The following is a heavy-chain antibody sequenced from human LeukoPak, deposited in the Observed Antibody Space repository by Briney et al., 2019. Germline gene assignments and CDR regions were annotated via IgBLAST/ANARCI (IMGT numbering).Heavy chain of an antibody. Sequence: GGSLRLSCAASGFTFSSYAMHWVRQAPGKWLEWVAVISYEGSNKYYADSVKGRFTISRDNSKNTLYLQMNSLRAEDTAVYYCARDIDMTEHSPHYYYYYGMDAWGQGTTVTVSS. CDR3: ARDIDMTEHSPHYYYYYGMDA. J-gene: IGHJ6*02. CDR2: ISYEGSNK. V-gene: IGHV3-30-3*01. D-gene: IGHD2-21*02. CDR1: GFTFSSYA.